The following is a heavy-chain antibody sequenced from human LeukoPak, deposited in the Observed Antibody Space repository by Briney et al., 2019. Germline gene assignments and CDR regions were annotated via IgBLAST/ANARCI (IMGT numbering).Heavy chain of an antibody. D-gene: IGHD2-15*01. Sequence: GGSLRLSCAASGFTFSSYWMSWVRQAPGKGLEWVANIKQDGSEKYYVDSVKGRFTISRDNAKNSLYLQMNSLRAEDTAVYYCARDLGGYCSGGSCYLRWFDPWGQGTLVTVSS. CDR2: IKQDGSEK. J-gene: IGHJ5*02. CDR1: GFTFSSYW. V-gene: IGHV3-7*01. CDR3: ARDLGGYCSGGSCYLRWFDP.